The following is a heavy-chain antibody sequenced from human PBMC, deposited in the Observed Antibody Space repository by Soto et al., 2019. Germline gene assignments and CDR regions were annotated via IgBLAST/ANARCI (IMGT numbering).Heavy chain of an antibody. Sequence: QVQLVQSGAEVKKPGASVKISCKASGYTFILYYIHWVRQAPGQGLEWMAIINPNGGSTNYAQKFQGRVTVTSDTSTTTVSMELNSLESDDTAVYFCARSLLQGDFWGQGTLVTVSS. D-gene: IGHD2-21*01. CDR1: GYTFILYY. CDR3: ARSLLQGDF. J-gene: IGHJ4*02. CDR2: INPNGGST. V-gene: IGHV1-46*01.